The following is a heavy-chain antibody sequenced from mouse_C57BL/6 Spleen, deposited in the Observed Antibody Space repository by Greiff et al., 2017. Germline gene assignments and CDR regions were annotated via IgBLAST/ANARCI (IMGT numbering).Heavy chain of an antibody. CDR3: ARDWDGVYYAMDY. V-gene: IGHV1-59*01. CDR2: IDPSDSYT. Sequence: QVQLQQPGAELVRPGTSVKLSCKASGYTFTSYWMHWVKQRPGQGLEWIGVIDPSDSYTNYNQKFKGKATLTVDTSSSTAYMPLSSLTSEDSAVYYCARDWDGVYYAMDYWGQGTSVTVSS. D-gene: IGHD4-1*01. J-gene: IGHJ4*01. CDR1: GYTFTSYW.